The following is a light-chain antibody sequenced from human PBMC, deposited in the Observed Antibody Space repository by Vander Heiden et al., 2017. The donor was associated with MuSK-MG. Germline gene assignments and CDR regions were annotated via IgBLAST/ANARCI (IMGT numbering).Light chain of an antibody. CDR2: DVS. V-gene: IGLV2-11*01. CDR3: CSYAGSYTV. CDR1: RSDVGGDNY. J-gene: IGLJ3*02. Sequence: QSALTQPRSVSGSPGQSVTISCTGTRSDVGGDNYVSWYQQHPGKAPKLMIYDVSKRPSGVPDRFSGSKSGNTASLTISGLQAEDEADYYCCSYAGSYTVFGGGTKLTVL.